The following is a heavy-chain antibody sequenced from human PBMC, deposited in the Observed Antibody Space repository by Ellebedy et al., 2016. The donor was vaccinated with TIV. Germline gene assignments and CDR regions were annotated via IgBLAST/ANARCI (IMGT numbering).Heavy chain of an antibody. V-gene: IGHV1-2*02. D-gene: IGHD6-13*01. Sequence: AASVKVSCKASGYTFTGYYMHWVRQAPGQGLEWMGWINPNSGDRNHAQKFQGRVTMTRDTSITTAYMELSRLKSDDTAVYYCARGQQLVNPVYGAFDIWGQGTMVTVSS. J-gene: IGHJ3*02. CDR3: ARGQQLVNPVYGAFDI. CDR2: INPNSGDR. CDR1: GYTFTGYY.